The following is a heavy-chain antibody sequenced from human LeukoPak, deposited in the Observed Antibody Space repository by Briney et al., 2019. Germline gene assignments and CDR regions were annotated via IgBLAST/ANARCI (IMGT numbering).Heavy chain of an antibody. D-gene: IGHD5-12*01. CDR3: ARRGGYDSFDY. V-gene: IGHV1-69*05. Sequence: GASVKVSCKASVGTFSSYAISWVRQAPGQGLEWMGGILPIFGTANYAQKFQGRVTITTDESTSTAYMELSSLRSEDTAVYYCARRGGYDSFDYWGQGNLVTVSS. CDR2: ILPIFGTA. J-gene: IGHJ4*02. CDR1: VGTFSSYA.